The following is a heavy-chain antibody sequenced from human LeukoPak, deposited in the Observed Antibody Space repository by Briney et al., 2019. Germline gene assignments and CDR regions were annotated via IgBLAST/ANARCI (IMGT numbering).Heavy chain of an antibody. J-gene: IGHJ4*02. CDR1: GFTFSSYE. Sequence: PGGPLRLSCAASGFTFSSYEMNWVRQAPGKGLEWVSYISSSGSTIYYADSVKGRFTISRDNAKNSLYLQMNSLRAEDTAVYYCARDPGDYYDSSGYRSSRGTFDYWGQGTLVTVSS. V-gene: IGHV3-48*03. CDR3: ARDPGDYYDSSGYRSSRGTFDY. D-gene: IGHD3-22*01. CDR2: ISSSGSTI.